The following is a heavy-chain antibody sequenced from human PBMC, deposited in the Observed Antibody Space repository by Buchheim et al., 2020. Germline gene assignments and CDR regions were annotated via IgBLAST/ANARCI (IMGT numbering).Heavy chain of an antibody. V-gene: IGHV4-34*01. CDR2: INHSEST. CDR3: ARSVYDFWSGYLPFDP. D-gene: IGHD3-3*01. Sequence: QVQLQQWGAGLLKPSETLSLTCAVHGGSFSGYYWSWIRQPPGKGLEWIGEINHSESTNYHPSHKSRVTISVDTFKNQFSLKLSSVTAADTAVYYCARSVYDFWSGYLPFDPWGQGTL. J-gene: IGHJ5*02. CDR1: GGSFSGYY.